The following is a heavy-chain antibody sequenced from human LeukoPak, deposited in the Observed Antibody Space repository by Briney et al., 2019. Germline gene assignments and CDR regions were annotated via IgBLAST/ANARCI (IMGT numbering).Heavy chain of an antibody. V-gene: IGHV1-8*01. J-gene: IGHJ6*02. Sequence: GASVKVSCKASGYTFTSYDINWERQATGQGLEWKGWMNPNSGNTGYAQKFQGRVTMTRNTSISTAYMELSSLRSEDTAVYYCARPSIYDSSGYNLFYYYYYGSDARGHGTTVTVSS. CDR3: ARPSIYDSSGYNLFYYYYYGSDA. CDR2: MNPNSGNT. D-gene: IGHD3-22*01. CDR1: GYTFTSYD.